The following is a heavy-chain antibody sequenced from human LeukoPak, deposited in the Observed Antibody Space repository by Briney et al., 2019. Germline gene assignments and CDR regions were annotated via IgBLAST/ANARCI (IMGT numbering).Heavy chain of an antibody. CDR1: DYTFTSYG. D-gene: IGHD2-2*01. J-gene: IGHJ4*02. CDR2: ISAYNGNP. Sequence: VASVKVSCKASDYTFTSYGLSWVRQAPGQGLEWMGWISAYNGNPNYAQKLQGRVTMTPDTSTSTAYMELMSLRSDDTAVYYCARTVPAAAYYFDYWGQGTLVTVSS. V-gene: IGHV1-18*01. CDR3: ARTVPAAAYYFDY.